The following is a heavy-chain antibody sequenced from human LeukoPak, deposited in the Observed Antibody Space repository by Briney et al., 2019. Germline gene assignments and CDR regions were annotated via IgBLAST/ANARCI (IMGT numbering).Heavy chain of an antibody. Sequence: GGSLRLSCAASGFTFNRHSISWVRQAQGEGLEWVANTGKDGSENYYVDSVKGRFTISRDNAKNSVYLQMNYLSAEDTAVYYCAREGDAFDIWGQGTMVTVSS. CDR3: AREGDAFDI. CDR1: GFTFNRHS. J-gene: IGHJ3*02. V-gene: IGHV3-7*01. D-gene: IGHD3-10*01. CDR2: TGKDGSEN.